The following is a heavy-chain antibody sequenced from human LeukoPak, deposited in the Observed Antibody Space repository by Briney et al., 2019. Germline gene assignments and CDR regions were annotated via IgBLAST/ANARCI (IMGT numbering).Heavy chain of an antibody. CDR2: ISGSGGST. D-gene: IGHD2-8*01. J-gene: IGHJ4*02. V-gene: IGHV3-23*01. CDR1: GFTFSSYA. Sequence: GGSLRLSCAASGFTFSSYAMSWVRQAPGKGLEWVLAISGSGGSTYYADSVKGRFTISRDNSKNTLYLQMNSLRAEDTAVYYCAKDSSGGYCTNGVCSFDYWGQGTLVTVSS. CDR3: AKDSSGGYCTNGVCSFDY.